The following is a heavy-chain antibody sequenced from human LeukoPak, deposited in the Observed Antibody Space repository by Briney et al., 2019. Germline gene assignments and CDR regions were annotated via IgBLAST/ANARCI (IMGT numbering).Heavy chain of an antibody. Sequence: ASVKVSCKASGYTFSGHYMHWVRQAPGQGLEWLGWINPIAGDTKYAQKFQGSVTMTRDTSISTVYMELSGLTSDDTAIYYCARYFAVPDGGGFDYWGQGTLVTVSS. CDR1: GYTFSGHY. CDR2: INPIAGDT. CDR3: ARYFAVPDGGGFDY. J-gene: IGHJ4*02. V-gene: IGHV1-2*02. D-gene: IGHD3-3*01.